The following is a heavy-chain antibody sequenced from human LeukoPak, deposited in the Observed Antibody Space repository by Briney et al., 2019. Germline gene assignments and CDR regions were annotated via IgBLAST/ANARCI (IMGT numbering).Heavy chain of an antibody. Sequence: PGGSLRLSCAASGFTFSNYWVTWVRQAPGKGLEWVANIKQDGSERYYADSVKGRFTISRDNAKNSVYLQMNSLRAEDTAAYYCARDVFDYWGQGTLVTVSS. CDR1: GFTFSNYW. V-gene: IGHV3-7*01. CDR2: IKQDGSER. J-gene: IGHJ4*02. CDR3: ARDVFDY.